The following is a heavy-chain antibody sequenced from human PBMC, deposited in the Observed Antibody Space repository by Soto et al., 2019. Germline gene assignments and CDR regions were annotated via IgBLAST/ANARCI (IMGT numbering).Heavy chain of an antibody. J-gene: IGHJ6*02. CDR1: GYIFVNYG. CDR3: AMVANYVTPTPQDV. V-gene: IGHV1-18*01. CDR2: ISPYSGNT. D-gene: IGHD3-16*01. Sequence: QVQLVQSGDEVRKPGSSVKVSCKASGYIFVNYGIAWVRQAPGQGLEWMGWISPYSGNTHYASKVQGRLTMTTDTATSTAHLALRSLTSDDTAVYYCAMVANYVTPTPQDVWGQGTPVTVSS.